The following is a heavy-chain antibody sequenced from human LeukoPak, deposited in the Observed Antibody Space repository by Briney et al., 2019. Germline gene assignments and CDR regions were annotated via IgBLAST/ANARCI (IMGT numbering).Heavy chain of an antibody. CDR3: TPDGPPGYYDSSGYYYY. CDR1: GFTFSNAW. Sequence: PGGSLRLSCAASGFTFSNAWMSWVRQAPGKGLDWVGRIKSKTGGGTTDYAAPVKGRFTISRDDSKNTLYLQMNSLKTEDTAVYYCTPDGPPGYYDSSGYYYYWGQGTLVTVSS. J-gene: IGHJ4*02. CDR2: IKSKTGGGTT. V-gene: IGHV3-15*01. D-gene: IGHD3-22*01.